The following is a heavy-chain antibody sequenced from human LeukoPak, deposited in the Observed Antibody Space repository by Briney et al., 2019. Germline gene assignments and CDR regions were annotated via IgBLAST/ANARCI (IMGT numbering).Heavy chain of an antibody. CDR2: ISNSGSTI. V-gene: IGHV3-48*03. J-gene: IGHJ6*03. CDR1: GFTFSTYE. CDR3: AREGIGRYYYYYYMDV. D-gene: IGHD1-1*01. Sequence: GGSLRLSCAASGFTFSTYEMNWVRQAPGKGLEWVSYISNSGSTIYYADSVKGRFTISRDNAKNSLYLQMNSLRAEDTAVYYCAREGIGRYYYYYYMDVWGKGTTVTVSS.